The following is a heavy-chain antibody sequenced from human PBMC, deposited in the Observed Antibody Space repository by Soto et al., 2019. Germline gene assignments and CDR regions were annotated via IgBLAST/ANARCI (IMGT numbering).Heavy chain of an antibody. V-gene: IGHV4-30-2*01. CDR3: VRVQDY. J-gene: IGHJ4*02. D-gene: IGHD1-1*01. CDR2: MYHSGST. Sequence: SETLSLTCAVAGGSISSGGYSWSWIRQPPGKGLEWIGYMYHSGSTDYNPSLKSRVTISIDRSKNQLSLKLSSVPAAHTAVYYCVRVQDYSGQGTLVTVSS. CDR1: GGSISSGGYS.